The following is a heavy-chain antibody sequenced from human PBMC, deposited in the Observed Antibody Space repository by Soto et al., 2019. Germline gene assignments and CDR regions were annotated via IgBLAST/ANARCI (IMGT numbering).Heavy chain of an antibody. J-gene: IGHJ4*02. Sequence: SETLSLTCAVYGGSFSGYYWSWIRQPPGKGLEWIGEINHSGSTNYNPSLKSRVTISVDTSKNQFSLKLSSVTAADTAVYYCARGLVRRNLKGSPNMPEFGDWGQGTLVTVSS. CDR2: INHSGST. CDR1: GGSFSGYY. D-gene: IGHD1-1*01. CDR3: ARGLVRRNLKGSPNMPEFGD. V-gene: IGHV4-34*01.